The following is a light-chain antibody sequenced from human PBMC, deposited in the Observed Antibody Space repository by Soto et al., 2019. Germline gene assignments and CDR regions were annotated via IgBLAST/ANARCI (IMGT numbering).Light chain of an antibody. CDR1: QSVSRR. J-gene: IGKJ2*01. Sequence: DIQMTQSPSTLSASVGARITITCRASQSVSRRLAWFQQKPGKAPKLLIYDASSLESGVPSRFSGRGSGTEFTLTISSLQPDDCATYYCHTYNSSSLHTFGQGTKLEIK. V-gene: IGKV1-5*01. CDR3: HTYNSSSLHT. CDR2: DAS.